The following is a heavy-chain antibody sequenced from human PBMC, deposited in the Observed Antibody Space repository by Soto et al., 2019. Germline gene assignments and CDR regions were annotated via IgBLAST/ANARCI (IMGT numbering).Heavy chain of an antibody. V-gene: IGHV3-53*01. D-gene: IGHD1-26*01. J-gene: IGHJ6*02. Sequence: DVQLVESGGGLIQPGGSLRLSCASSEFTVSSNYMNWVRQAPGNGLECVSTIYSGGSTYYADSVKGRFTISRDNSKNTLYLQMNNLRAEDTAVYYCAGRVGATNYGMDVWGQGTTVTVSS. CDR1: EFTVSSNY. CDR2: IYSGGST. CDR3: AGRVGATNYGMDV.